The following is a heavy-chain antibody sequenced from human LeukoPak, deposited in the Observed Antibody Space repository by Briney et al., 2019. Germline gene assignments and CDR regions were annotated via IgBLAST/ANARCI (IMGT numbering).Heavy chain of an antibody. CDR3: ANGSGSQGPY. J-gene: IGHJ4*02. V-gene: IGHV3-23*01. Sequence: GGSLRLSCAASGFTFSSYAMRWVRQAPGKGLEWVSAISGSGGSTYYADSVKGRFTISRDNSKNTLYLQMNGLRAEDTAVYYCANGSGSQGPYWGQGTLVTVSS. CDR2: ISGSGGST. D-gene: IGHD3-3*01. CDR1: GFTFSSYA.